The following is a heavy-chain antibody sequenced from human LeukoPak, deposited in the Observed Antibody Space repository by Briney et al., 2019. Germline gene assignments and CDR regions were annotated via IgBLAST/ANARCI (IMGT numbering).Heavy chain of an antibody. CDR3: ARDRYSGSYGEWDFDY. Sequence: ASVKVSCKASGYTFTGYYMHWVRQAPGQGLEWMGWINPNSGGTNYAQKFQGRVTMTRDTSISTAYMELSRLRSDDTAVYYCARDRYSGSYGEWDFDYWGQGTLVTVSS. CDR1: GYTFTGYY. J-gene: IGHJ4*02. D-gene: IGHD1-26*01. CDR2: INPNSGGT. V-gene: IGHV1-2*02.